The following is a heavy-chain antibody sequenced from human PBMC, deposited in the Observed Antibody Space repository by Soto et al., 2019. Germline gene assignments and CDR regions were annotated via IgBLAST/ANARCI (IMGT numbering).Heavy chain of an antibody. J-gene: IGHJ6*03. D-gene: IGHD2-2*01. CDR1: GYTFTSYG. Sequence: ASVKVSCKASGYTFTSYGISWVRQAPGQGLEWMGWISAYNGNTNYAQKLQGRVTMTTDTSTSTAYMELRSLRSDDTAVYYCARDGADIVVVPAAIVPPEHYYYMDVWGKGTTVTVSS. V-gene: IGHV1-18*01. CDR3: ARDGADIVVVPAAIVPPEHYYYMDV. CDR2: ISAYNGNT.